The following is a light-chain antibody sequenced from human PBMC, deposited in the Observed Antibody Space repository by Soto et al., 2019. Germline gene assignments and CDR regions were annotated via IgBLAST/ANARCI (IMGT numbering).Light chain of an antibody. Sequence: QSALTQPASVSGSPGQSITIPCTGTSIDVGGHNYVSWYQQHPGKAPKLILYDVSDRPSGVSSRFSGSRSGNTASLTISGLQAEDEADYHCSSYTRGSFVFGTGTKVTVL. V-gene: IGLV2-14*03. CDR1: SIDVGGHNY. CDR3: SSYTRGSFV. J-gene: IGLJ1*01. CDR2: DVS.